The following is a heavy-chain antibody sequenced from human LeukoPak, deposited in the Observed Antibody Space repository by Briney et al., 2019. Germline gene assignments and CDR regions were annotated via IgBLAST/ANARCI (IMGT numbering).Heavy chain of an antibody. CDR3: ARDGAPSSSRVLFGY. J-gene: IGHJ4*02. Sequence: SVKVSCKASGGTFSSYAISWVRQAPGQGLEWMGRIIPILGIANYAQKFQGRVTITADKSTSTAYMELSSLRSEDTAVYYCARDGAPSSSRVLFGYWGQGTLVTVSS. CDR1: GGTFSSYA. D-gene: IGHD6-13*01. CDR2: IIPILGIA. V-gene: IGHV1-69*04.